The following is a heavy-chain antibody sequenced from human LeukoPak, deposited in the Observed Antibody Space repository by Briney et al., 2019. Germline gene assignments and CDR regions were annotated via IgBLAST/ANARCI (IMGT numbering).Heavy chain of an antibody. Sequence: ASVKVSCKVSGYTLTELSMHWVRQAPGKGLEWMGGFDPEDGETIYAQKFQGRVTMTEDTSTDTAYMELSSLRSEDTAVYYCATTKGYLDWLPTYLTVWGQGTTVTVSS. CDR3: ATTKGYLDWLPTYLTV. V-gene: IGHV1-24*01. J-gene: IGHJ6*02. CDR2: FDPEDGET. CDR1: GYTLTELS. D-gene: IGHD3-9*01.